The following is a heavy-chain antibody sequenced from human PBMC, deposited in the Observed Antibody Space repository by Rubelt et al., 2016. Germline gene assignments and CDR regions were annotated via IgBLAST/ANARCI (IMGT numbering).Heavy chain of an antibody. CDR3: ARALLLWFGDEADAFDI. CDR1: GFTFSSYA. Sequence: AASGFTFSSYAMSWVRQAPGKGLEWVSAISGSGGSTYYADSVKGRFTISRDNSKNTLYLHMNSLRAEDTAVYYCARALLLWFGDEADAFDIWGQGTMVTVSS. CDR2: ISGSGGST. V-gene: IGHV3-23*01. J-gene: IGHJ3*02. D-gene: IGHD3-10*01.